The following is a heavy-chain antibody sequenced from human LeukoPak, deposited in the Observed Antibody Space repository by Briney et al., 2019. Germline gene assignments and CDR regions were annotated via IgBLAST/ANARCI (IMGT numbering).Heavy chain of an antibody. V-gene: IGHV3-64*01. J-gene: IGHJ5*02. Sequence: GGSLRLSCAASGFTFSSYAMHWVRQAPGKGLEYVSSISSNVGSTYYANSVKGRFTISRDNSKNTLYLQMGSLRAEDMAVYYCAREIGRNCSSTSCYFGWFDPWGQGTLVTVSS. CDR2: ISSNVGST. CDR1: GFTFSSYA. D-gene: IGHD2-2*01. CDR3: AREIGRNCSSTSCYFGWFDP.